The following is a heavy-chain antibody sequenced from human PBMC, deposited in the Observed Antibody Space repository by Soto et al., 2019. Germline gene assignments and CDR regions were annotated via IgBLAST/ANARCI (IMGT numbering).Heavy chain of an antibody. Sequence: QVQLQESGPGLVKPSQSLSLTCTVSGGSFSSGGYYWTWIRQHPGEGLEGVGYIYYSGTTYYNPSPRTRVTIASDNANHQFSLKLMSGTAADMAVYSCARGVGITILGAVTTGPFFDCWGQGTLVTVSS. CDR3: ARGVGITILGAVTTGPFFDC. D-gene: IGHD3-3*01. J-gene: IGHJ4*02. V-gene: IGHV4-31*03. CDR1: GGSFSSGGYY. CDR2: IYYSGTT.